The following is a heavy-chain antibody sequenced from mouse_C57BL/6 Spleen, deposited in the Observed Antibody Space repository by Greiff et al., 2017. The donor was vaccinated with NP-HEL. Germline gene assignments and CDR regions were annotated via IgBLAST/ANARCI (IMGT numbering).Heavy chain of an antibody. Sequence: VKLQESGAELVRPGASVTLSCKASGYTFTDYEMHWVKQTPVHGLEWIGAIDPETGGTAYNQKFKGKAILTAAKSSSTAYMELRHLTSEESAVYYCTRVPLYYGSSPYYFDYRGEGTTLTVSS. J-gene: IGHJ2*01. CDR3: TRVPLYYGSSPYYFDY. CDR2: IDPETGGT. CDR1: GYTFTDYE. D-gene: IGHD1-1*01. V-gene: IGHV1-15*01.